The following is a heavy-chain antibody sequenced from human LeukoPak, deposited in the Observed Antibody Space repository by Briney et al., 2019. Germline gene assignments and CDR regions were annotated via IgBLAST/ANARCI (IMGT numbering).Heavy chain of an antibody. CDR1: GGSISSYY. J-gene: IGHJ3*02. Sequence: SETLSLTCTVSGGSISSYYWSWIRQPPGKGLEWIGYIYYSGSTNYNPSLKSRVTVSVDTSKNQFSLKLSSVTAADTAVYYCARLGAVEMATGRAFDIWGQGTMVTVSS. V-gene: IGHV4-59*08. D-gene: IGHD5-24*01. CDR2: IYYSGST. CDR3: ARLGAVEMATGRAFDI.